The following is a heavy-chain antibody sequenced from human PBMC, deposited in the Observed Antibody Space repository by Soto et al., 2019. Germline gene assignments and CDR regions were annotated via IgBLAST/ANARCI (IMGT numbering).Heavy chain of an antibody. CDR2: ISSSSITT. CDR3: ARETPYDIVPGYSKMYMDS. V-gene: IGHV3-11*01. CDR1: GFSFGDFY. J-gene: IGHJ4*02. D-gene: IGHD3-9*01. Sequence: VQLMEAGGGLVRPGGSLRLSCAASGFSFGDFYMNWVRLAPGRGLEWVSFISSSSITTYYADSVRGRFTTSRDNAQNTLYLHMNNLRADDTAVYFCARETPYDIVPGYSKMYMDSWGPGTQVTV.